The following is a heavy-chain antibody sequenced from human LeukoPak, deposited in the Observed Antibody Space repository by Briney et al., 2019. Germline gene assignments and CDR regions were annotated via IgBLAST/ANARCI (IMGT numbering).Heavy chain of an antibody. CDR1: GYTFTSYW. CDR2: IYPGDSDT. CDR3: ARHAPSVSGIAVAGTLYYYYMDV. D-gene: IGHD6-19*01. J-gene: IGHJ6*03. V-gene: IGHV5-51*01. Sequence: PGESLQISCKGSGYTFTSYWIGWVRQMPGKGLEWMGIIYPGDSDTRYSPSFQGQVTISADKSISTAYLQWSSLKASDTAMYYCARHAPSVSGIAVAGTLYYYYMDVWGKGTTVTISS.